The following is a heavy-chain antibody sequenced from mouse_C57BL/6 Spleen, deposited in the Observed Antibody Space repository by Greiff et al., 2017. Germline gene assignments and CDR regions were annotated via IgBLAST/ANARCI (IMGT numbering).Heavy chain of an antibody. CDR1: GYTFTDYE. CDR3: MGDGSSYVLDY. Sequence: QVQLQQSGAELVRPGASVTLSCKASGYTFTDYEMHWVKQTPVHGLEWIGAIDPETGGTAYNQKFKGKAILTADKSSSTAYMELRSLTSEDSAVYYCMGDGSSYVLDYWGQGTTLTVPS. J-gene: IGHJ2*01. V-gene: IGHV1-15*01. D-gene: IGHD1-1*01. CDR2: IDPETGGT.